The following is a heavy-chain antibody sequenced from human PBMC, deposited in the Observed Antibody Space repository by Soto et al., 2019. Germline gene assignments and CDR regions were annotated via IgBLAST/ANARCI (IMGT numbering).Heavy chain of an antibody. Sequence: QVQMVQSGNEVKKPGASVMVSCKTSGYTFTSYGVSWVRQAPGQGLEWIGLISPYNGDTLYARKFQGRVTVTADTATDTVYMELRSLTSDDTAVYYCVRGASSGYRGWWDPWGQGTLVTVSS. CDR3: VRGASSGYRGWWDP. J-gene: IGHJ5*02. D-gene: IGHD6-25*01. V-gene: IGHV1-18*01. CDR2: ISPYNGDT. CDR1: GYTFTSYG.